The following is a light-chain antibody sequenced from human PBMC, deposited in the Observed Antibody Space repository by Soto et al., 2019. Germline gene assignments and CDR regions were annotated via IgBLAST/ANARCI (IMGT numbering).Light chain of an antibody. CDR3: SSYTCGNTRQIV. CDR2: DVS. Sequence: QSALTQPASVSGSPGQSITISCTGTSSDVGGYNYVSWYQQHPGKAPKFMIYDVSNRPSGVSNRFSGSKSGNTASLTISGLQAEDEAYYYCSSYTCGNTRQIVFGTGTKLTVL. V-gene: IGLV2-14*01. J-gene: IGLJ1*01. CDR1: SSDVGGYNY.